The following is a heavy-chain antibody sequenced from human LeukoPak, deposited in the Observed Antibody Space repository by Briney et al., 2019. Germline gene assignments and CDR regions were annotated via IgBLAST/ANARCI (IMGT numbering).Heavy chain of an antibody. Sequence: SQTLSLTCTVSGGSISSGGYYWSWIRQPPGKGLEWIGYIYYSGSTNYNPSLKSRVTISVDTSKNQFSLKLSSVTAADTAVYYCARSGGDGYKSDAFDNWGQGTMVTVSS. J-gene: IGHJ3*02. V-gene: IGHV4-61*08. D-gene: IGHD5-24*01. CDR2: IYYSGST. CDR3: ARSGGDGYKSDAFDN. CDR1: GGSISSGGYY.